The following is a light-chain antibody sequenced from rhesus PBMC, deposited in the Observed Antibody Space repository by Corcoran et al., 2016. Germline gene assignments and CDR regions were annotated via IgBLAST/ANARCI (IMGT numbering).Light chain of an antibody. CDR1: QSVRSY. CDR2: GAS. Sequence: EIVMTQSPATLSLSPGERVTLSCRASQSVRSYLAWYQQKPGQAPRLLHYGASSRATSIPDRFSGSGSGTYFTLTISSLEPEDFAVYYCQETSNLWTFGQGTKVEIK. V-gene: IGKV3-31*02. J-gene: IGKJ1*01. CDR3: QETSNLWT.